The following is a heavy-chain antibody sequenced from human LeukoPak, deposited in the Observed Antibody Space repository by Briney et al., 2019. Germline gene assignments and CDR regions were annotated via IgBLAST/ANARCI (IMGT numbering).Heavy chain of an antibody. J-gene: IGHJ6*03. CDR2: IWYDGSNE. CDR1: GFTFSSHA. CDR3: AKGYYYMTS. Sequence: PGRSLRLSCAASGFTFSSHAMHWVRQTPGKGLEWVAIIWYDGSNEYYADSVKGRFTISRDNSKSTLYLQMNSLRAEDTAVYYCAKGYYYMTSGAKGPRSPSP. V-gene: IGHV3-33*06.